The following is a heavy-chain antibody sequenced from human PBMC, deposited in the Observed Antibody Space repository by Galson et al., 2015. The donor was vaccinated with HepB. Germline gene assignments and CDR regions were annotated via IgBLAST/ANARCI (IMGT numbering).Heavy chain of an antibody. CDR2: LSFDGAYT. D-gene: IGHD3-10*01. CDR1: GFTFSSTG. V-gene: IGHV3-30*18. J-gene: IGHJ4*02. Sequence: SLRLSCAASGFTFSSTGMHWVRQSPGKGLEWVAALSFDGAYTSYAESVKGRFTISRDNSKNTLYLQMDSLTVADTAVYYCAKVQATIVRGIIDYWGQGTLVTVSS. CDR3: AKVQATIVRGIIDY.